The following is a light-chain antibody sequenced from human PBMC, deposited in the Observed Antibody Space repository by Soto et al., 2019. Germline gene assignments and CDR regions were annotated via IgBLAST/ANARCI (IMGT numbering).Light chain of an antibody. V-gene: IGKV1-39*01. CDR2: AAS. J-gene: IGKJ1*01. CDR3: QQSYSTPLSRT. Sequence: DIQMTQSPSSLSASVGDRVTITCRASQSISSYLNWYQQKPGKAPKLLIYAASSLQSGVPSRFSGSGSGTDFTLTISSLQPEDFVPYYCQQSYSTPLSRTFGQGTKVEIK. CDR1: QSISSY.